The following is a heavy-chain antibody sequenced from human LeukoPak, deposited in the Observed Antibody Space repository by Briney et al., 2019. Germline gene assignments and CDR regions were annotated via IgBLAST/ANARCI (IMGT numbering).Heavy chain of an antibody. CDR2: IYSSGST. CDR1: GGSISSYY. V-gene: IGHV4-4*07. J-gene: IGHJ5*02. CDR3: ARDSGTTGEVKFDP. D-gene: IGHD3-10*01. Sequence: SETLSLTCTVSGGSISSYYWSWIRQPAGKGLEWIGRIYSSGSTDYNPSLKSRVTMSVDTSKNKFSLKLSSVTAADTAVYYCARDSGTTGEVKFDPWGQGTLVAVSS.